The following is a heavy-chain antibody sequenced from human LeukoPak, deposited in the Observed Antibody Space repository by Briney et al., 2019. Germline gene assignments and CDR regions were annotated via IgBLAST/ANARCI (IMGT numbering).Heavy chain of an antibody. Sequence: GESLKISCKGSGYIFASYWIAWVRQMPGKGLDWMGIIYPGDSDTRYSPSFQGQVTISADKSINTAYLQWGSLKASDTAMYYCARQRDSGYPYYMDVWGKGTTVTVSS. D-gene: IGHD3-22*01. CDR1: GYIFASYW. V-gene: IGHV5-51*01. CDR3: ARQRDSGYPYYMDV. J-gene: IGHJ6*03. CDR2: IYPGDSDT.